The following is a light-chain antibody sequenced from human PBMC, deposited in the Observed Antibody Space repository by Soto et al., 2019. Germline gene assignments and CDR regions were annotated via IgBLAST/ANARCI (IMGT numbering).Light chain of an antibody. J-gene: IGLJ1*01. V-gene: IGLV1-44*01. CDR1: SSNIGSNT. CDR3: AAWDDSLKGLV. Sequence: QSVLTQPPSASGTPGQRVTISCSGSSSNIGSNTVNWYQQLPGTAPKLLIYNNNQRPSGVPDRFSGSKSGTSASLAISVLQSEDEADYYCAAWDDSLKGLVFGTGTKLTVL. CDR2: NNN.